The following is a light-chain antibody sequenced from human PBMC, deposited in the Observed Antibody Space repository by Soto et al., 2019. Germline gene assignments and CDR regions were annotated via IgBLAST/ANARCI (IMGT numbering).Light chain of an antibody. V-gene: IGKV3-20*01. CDR2: AAS. J-gene: IGKJ1*01. Sequence: EIVLTQSPGTLSFFPGERATLSCRASQTVRGNYIVWLQQKPGQAPRLLIYAASIRAAGVPDRFSGSGSGTDFSLTINRLEPEDFALYYCHHYGHAPWTVGQGTKVEIK. CDR1: QTVRGNY. CDR3: HHYGHAPWT.